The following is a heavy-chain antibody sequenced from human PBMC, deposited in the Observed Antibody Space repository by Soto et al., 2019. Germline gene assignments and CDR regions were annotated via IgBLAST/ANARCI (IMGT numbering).Heavy chain of an antibody. CDR3: ARSETAGHRGFDI. CDR1: GGTFSSSA. CDR2: IIPTFGTA. Sequence: QVQLVQSGAEMREPGSSVKVSCKASGGTFSSSAINWLRQAPGQGPEWMGGIIPTFGTANYIEKFRGRVTITADTSTSTAYMEVSSLTSDDTAMYFCARSETAGHRGFDIWGQGTMVTVSS. V-gene: IGHV1-69*06. D-gene: IGHD6-19*01. J-gene: IGHJ3*02.